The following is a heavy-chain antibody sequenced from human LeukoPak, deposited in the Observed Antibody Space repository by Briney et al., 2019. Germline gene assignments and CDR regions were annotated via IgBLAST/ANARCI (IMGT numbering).Heavy chain of an antibody. V-gene: IGHV3-30*18. J-gene: IGHJ4*02. CDR3: AKVVHGSRSTSFADF. CDR1: GFTFSNYA. D-gene: IGHD3-10*01. CDR2: ISHGGKER. Sequence: GGSLRLSCVASGFTFSNYAMHWVRQAPGKGLEWAAVISHGGKERYYGGPAKGRFTISRDNSKNTLYFQMNTVRTEDTAIYYCAKVVHGSRSTSFADFWGQGTLVTVSS.